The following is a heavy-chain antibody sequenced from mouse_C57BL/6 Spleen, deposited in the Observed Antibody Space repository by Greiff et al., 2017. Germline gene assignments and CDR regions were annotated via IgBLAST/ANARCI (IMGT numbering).Heavy chain of an antibody. V-gene: IGHV1-55*01. D-gene: IGHD1-1*01. J-gene: IGHJ4*01. Sequence: QVQLKQPGAELVKPVASVKMSCKASGYSFPSSWLTWVTPRPGQGLGWIGDIYPVSSSTNYNEKFKTKATLTVDTSSSTADMQLSSLTSEDSAVYYWARGGLYGSSPYAMDYWGQGTSVTVSS. CDR2: IYPVSSST. CDR1: GYSFPSSW. CDR3: ARGGLYGSSPYAMDY.